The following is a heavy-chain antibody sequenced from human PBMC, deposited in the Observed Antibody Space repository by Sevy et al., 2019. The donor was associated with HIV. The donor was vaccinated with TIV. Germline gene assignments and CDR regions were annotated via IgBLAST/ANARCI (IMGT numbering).Heavy chain of an antibody. CDR2: FDPEDRDPEDSKT. CDR3: ATTKDYDDGSGYPFDY. V-gene: IGHV1-24*01. Sequence: ATVKVSCKVSGYTLAKFSIHWVRQAPGKGLERMTSFDPEDRDPEDSKTIYAQKFLGRVTMTEDTSTDTAYMELSSLRSDGTPVYYCATTKDYDDGSGYPFDYWGQGTMVTVSS. J-gene: IGHJ4*02. CDR1: GYTLAKFS. D-gene: IGHD3-22*01.